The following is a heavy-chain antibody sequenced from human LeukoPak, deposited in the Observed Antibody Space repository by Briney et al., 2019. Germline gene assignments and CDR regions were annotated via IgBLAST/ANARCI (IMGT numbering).Heavy chain of an antibody. J-gene: IGHJ4*02. V-gene: IGHV4-34*01. CDR2: INHSGST. CDR1: GGSFSGYY. D-gene: IGHD3-3*01. CDR3: ARLRELTFWSGYYCFDY. Sequence: PSETLSLTCAVYGGSFSGYYWSWIRQPPGKGLEWIGEINHSGSTNYNPSLKSRVTISVDTSKNQFSLKLSSVTAADTAVYYCARLRELTFWSGYYCFDYWGQGTLVTVSS.